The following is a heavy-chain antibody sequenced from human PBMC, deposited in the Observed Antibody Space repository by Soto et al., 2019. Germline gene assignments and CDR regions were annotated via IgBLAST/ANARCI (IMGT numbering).Heavy chain of an antibody. CDR2: INHSGST. V-gene: IGHV4-34*01. Sequence: LSLTCAVYGGSFSGYYWSWIRQPPGKGLEWIGEINHSGSTNYNPSLKSRVTISVDTSKNQFSLKLSSVTAADTAVYYCARAHSGYYYSHYFDYWGQGTLVTVSS. CDR1: GGSFSGYY. D-gene: IGHD3-22*01. CDR3: ARAHSGYYYSHYFDY. J-gene: IGHJ4*02.